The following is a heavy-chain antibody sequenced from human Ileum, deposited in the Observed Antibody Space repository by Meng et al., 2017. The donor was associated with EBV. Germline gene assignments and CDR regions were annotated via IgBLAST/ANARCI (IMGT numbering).Heavy chain of an antibody. CDR2: VYYSGTT. CDR1: GCSVSISSYY. Sequence: HVYLQESGPVLVKPSVTLSLTCTVSGCSVSISSYYWSLIRQPPGKGLEWIGYVYYSGTTNYNPSLESRVTISVDTSKNQFSLKLRSVAASDTAVYYCARGWDTAMDSGWGQGTLVTVSS. J-gene: IGHJ4*02. V-gene: IGHV4-61*01. CDR3: ARGWDTAMDSG. D-gene: IGHD5-18*01.